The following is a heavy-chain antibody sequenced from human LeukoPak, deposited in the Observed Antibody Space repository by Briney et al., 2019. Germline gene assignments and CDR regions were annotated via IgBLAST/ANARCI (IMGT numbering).Heavy chain of an antibody. CDR1: GGSFSGYY. CDR3: VRHTRSGGSCYIDY. Sequence: TTSETLSLTCAVYGGSFSGYYWSWIRQPPGKGLEWIGEINHSGSTNYNPSLKSRVTISVDTSKNQFSLKLSSVTAADTAVYYCVRHTRSGGSCYIDYWGQGTLVTVSS. J-gene: IGHJ4*02. D-gene: IGHD2-15*01. CDR2: INHSGST. V-gene: IGHV4-34*01.